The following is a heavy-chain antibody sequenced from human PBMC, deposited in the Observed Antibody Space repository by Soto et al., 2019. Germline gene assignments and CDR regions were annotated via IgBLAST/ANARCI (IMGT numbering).Heavy chain of an antibody. CDR1: GYTFTDYY. J-gene: IGHJ4*02. D-gene: IGHD3-3*01. Sequence: VASVKVSCKASGYTFTDYYIHWVRQAPGQGLECMGWINPNNGDTTYAQKFQGRVTMTRDTPISTAYLEVSRLRSDDTAVYYCARSVSFITPRPDYWGQGTLVTVSS. CDR3: ARSVSFITPRPDY. V-gene: IGHV1-2*02. CDR2: INPNNGDT.